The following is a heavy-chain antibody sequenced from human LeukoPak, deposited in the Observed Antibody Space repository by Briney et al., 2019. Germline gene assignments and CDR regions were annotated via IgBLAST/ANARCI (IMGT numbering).Heavy chain of an antibody. CDR2: ISGSGGST. J-gene: IGHJ4*02. V-gene: IGHV3-23*01. CDR1: GFTFSSYA. D-gene: IGHD3-9*01. CDR3: ARLRGLRYFDWLLFDY. Sequence: GGSLRLSCAASGFTFSSYAMSWVRQAPGKGLEWVSAISGSGGSTYYADSVKGRFTISRDNSKNTLYLQMNSLRAEDTAVYYCARLRGLRYFDWLLFDYWGQGTLVTVSS.